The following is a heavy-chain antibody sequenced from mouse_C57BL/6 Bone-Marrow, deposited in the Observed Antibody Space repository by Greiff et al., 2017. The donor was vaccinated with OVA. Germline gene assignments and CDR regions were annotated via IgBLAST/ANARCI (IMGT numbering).Heavy chain of an antibody. CDR3: ARGGYGNSYYYAMDY. CDR2: IDPSDSYT. Sequence: QVQLQQPGAELVKPGASVKLSCKASGYTFTSYWMQWVKQRPGQGLEWIGEIDPSDSYTNSNQKFKGKATLTVDTSSSTAYMQLSSLTSEDSAVYYCARGGYGNSYYYAMDYWGQGTSVTVSS. V-gene: IGHV1-50*01. J-gene: IGHJ4*01. CDR1: GYTFTSYW. D-gene: IGHD2-10*02.